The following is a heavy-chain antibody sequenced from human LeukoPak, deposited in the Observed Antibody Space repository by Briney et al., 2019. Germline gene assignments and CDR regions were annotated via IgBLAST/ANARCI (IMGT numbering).Heavy chain of an antibody. CDR2: IDPTSKYI. V-gene: IGHV3-21*06. Sequence: GGSLRLSCAASGFTFSDYSMNWVRQAPGKGLEWVSSIDPTSKYIYSADSLQGRFTISRDNARNSVFLQMNNLRAGDTAVYYCVRVSSTRGFYFDLWGQGTLVTVS. J-gene: IGHJ4*02. D-gene: IGHD3-10*01. CDR1: GFTFSDYS. CDR3: VRVSSTRGFYFDL.